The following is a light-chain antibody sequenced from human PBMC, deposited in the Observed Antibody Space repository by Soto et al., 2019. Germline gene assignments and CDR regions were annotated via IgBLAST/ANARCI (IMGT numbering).Light chain of an antibody. J-gene: IGKJ2*01. Sequence: DIQMTQSPSTLSASVGDRVTITCRAGQSISNWLAWYQQKPGKAPKLLIYGASSLESGVPSRFSGSGSGTEFTLTISSLQPDDFATYYCQQYNSYSLFFGQGTKLEIK. CDR3: QQYNSYSLF. V-gene: IGKV1-5*01. CDR1: QSISNW. CDR2: GAS.